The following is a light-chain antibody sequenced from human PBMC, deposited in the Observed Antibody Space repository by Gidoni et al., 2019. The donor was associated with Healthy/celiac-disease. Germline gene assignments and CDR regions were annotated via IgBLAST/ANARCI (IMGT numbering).Light chain of an antibody. CDR3: QQYNNWPPVT. V-gene: IGKV3-15*01. CDR1: QSVSSN. CDR2: GAS. J-gene: IGKJ2*01. Sequence: EIVMTQSPATLSVSPGERATLSCRASQSVSSNLAWYQQKPGQAPRLLIYGASTRAPGIPARFSGSGSGTEFTLTISILQSEDFAVYYCQQYNNWPPVTFGQVTKLEIK.